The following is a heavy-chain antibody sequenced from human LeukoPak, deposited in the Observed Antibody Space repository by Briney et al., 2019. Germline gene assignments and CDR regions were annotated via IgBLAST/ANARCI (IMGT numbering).Heavy chain of an antibody. V-gene: IGHV1-3*01. D-gene: IGHD1-1*01. CDR3: ARDRAAGYYYGMDI. J-gene: IGHJ6*02. Sequence: ASVKVSCKASGYTFTTYAMHWVRQAPGQRLEWMGWINVGNGNTKYSQKFQGRVTITRDTSASTGYMELSSLRSEDTAVYFCARDRAAGYYYGMDIWGQGTTVTVSS. CDR2: INVGNGNT. CDR1: GYTFTTYA.